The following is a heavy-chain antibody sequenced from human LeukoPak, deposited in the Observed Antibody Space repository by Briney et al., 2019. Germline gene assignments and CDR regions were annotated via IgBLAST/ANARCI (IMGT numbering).Heavy chain of an antibody. D-gene: IGHD3-22*01. CDR2: INPNSGGT. Sequence: ASVKVSCKASGYTFTGYYMHWVRQAPGQGLEWVGWINPNSGGTNYAQRFQGRVTMTRDTSISTAYMELSRLRSDDTAVYYCARGDPLLLYYFDYWGQGTLVTVSS. V-gene: IGHV1-2*02. CDR3: ARGDPLLLYYFDY. CDR1: GYTFTGYY. J-gene: IGHJ4*02.